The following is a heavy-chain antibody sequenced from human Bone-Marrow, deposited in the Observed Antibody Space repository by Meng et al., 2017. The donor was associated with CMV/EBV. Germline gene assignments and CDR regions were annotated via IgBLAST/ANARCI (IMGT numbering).Heavy chain of an antibody. J-gene: IGHJ6*02. CDR3: ARGLRWPGQFGPISNKPLDV. CDR1: GGSISSSGDY. CDR2: IYYSGST. Sequence: SETLSLTCTVSGGSISSSGDYWGWIRQPPGKGLEWIGSIYYSGSTYYNPSLKSRVTISVDMSMNQFSLKLSSVTAADTAVYYCARGLRWPGQFGPISNKPLDVWGQGTMVTVSS. V-gene: IGHV4-39*01. D-gene: IGHD3-3*02.